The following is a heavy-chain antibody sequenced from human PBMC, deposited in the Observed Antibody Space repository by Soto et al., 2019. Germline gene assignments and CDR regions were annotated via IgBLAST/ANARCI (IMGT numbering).Heavy chain of an antibody. CDR3: ARHLGGGYCSGGSCYSGAYFDY. D-gene: IGHD2-15*01. CDR1: GGSLSSYY. CDR2: IYFSDST. V-gene: IGHV4-59*08. J-gene: IGHJ4*02. Sequence: SETLSLTCTVSGGSLSSYYWSWIRQSPGKGLENLGYIYFSDSTNYNPSFKSRITISVDTSRNQFFLTLSSMTAADTAVYYCARHLGGGYCSGGSCYSGAYFDYWGQGTLVTVSS.